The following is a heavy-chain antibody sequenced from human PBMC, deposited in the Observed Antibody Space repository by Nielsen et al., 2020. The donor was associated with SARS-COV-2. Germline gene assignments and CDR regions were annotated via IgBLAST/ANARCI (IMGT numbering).Heavy chain of an antibody. CDR3: ARAIVVVRGVIITQYHYYFDY. V-gene: IGHV4-39*07. CDR2: VYYGGST. Sequence: RQAPGKGLEWIGSVYYGGSTYFHPSLKSRVTISVDRSKNQFSLKLSSVTAADTAVYYCARAIVVVRGVIITQYHYYFDYWGQGTLVTVSS. D-gene: IGHD3-10*01. J-gene: IGHJ4*02.